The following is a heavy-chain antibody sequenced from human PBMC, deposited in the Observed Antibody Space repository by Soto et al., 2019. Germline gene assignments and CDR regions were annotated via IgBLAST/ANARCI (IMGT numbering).Heavy chain of an antibody. CDR1: GGSITSSY. CDR3: ARGEDAFFYYGLDV. V-gene: IGHV4-59*01. J-gene: IGHJ6*02. CDR2: IYETGISGYTPST. Sequence: SETLSLTCTVSGGSITSSYWSWIRRPPGKGLEWIAYIYETGISGYTPSTSYNPSLKSRVTMSVDTSKSQFSLKLTSVTAADTAVYYCARGEDAFFYYGLDVWGQGITVTVSS.